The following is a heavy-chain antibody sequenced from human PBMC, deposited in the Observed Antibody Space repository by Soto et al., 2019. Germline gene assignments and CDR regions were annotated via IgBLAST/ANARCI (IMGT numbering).Heavy chain of an antibody. CDR1: GFTFSNYD. D-gene: IGHD2-8*01. V-gene: IGHV3-30*19. CDR3: ARDDDRPDNGLDM. J-gene: IGHJ3*02. CDR2: ILNDGGDQ. Sequence: QVQLVESGGGVVQPGRSLRLSCAASGFTFSNYDMHWVRQAPGKGLEWLAVILNDGGDQNYGDSVKGRFTISRDNSKNTLYLQINSLRVEDTAVYYCARDDDRPDNGLDMWGQGTMVTVSS.